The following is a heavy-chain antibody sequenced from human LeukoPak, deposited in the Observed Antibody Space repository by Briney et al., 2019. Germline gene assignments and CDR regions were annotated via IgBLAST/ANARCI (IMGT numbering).Heavy chain of an antibody. D-gene: IGHD3-10*01. CDR2: INHSGLT. Sequence: PSETLSLTCAVYGGSFSGYYWSWIRQPPGKGLEWIGEINHSGLTNYNPSLKSRVTMSVDTSKNQFSLKLSSVTAADTAVYYCARTITMVRGVIINQNNWFDPWGQGTLVTVSS. CDR1: GGSFSGYY. CDR3: ARTITMVRGVIINQNNWFDP. V-gene: IGHV4-34*01. J-gene: IGHJ5*02.